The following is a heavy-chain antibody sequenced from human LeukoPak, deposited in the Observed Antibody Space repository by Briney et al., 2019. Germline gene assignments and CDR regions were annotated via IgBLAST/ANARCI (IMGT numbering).Heavy chain of an antibody. J-gene: IGHJ4*02. V-gene: IGHV4-34*01. D-gene: IGHD2-2*01. CDR3: ARIREYQLLPFDY. Sequence: SETLSLTCAVYGGSFSGYSWSWIRQPPGKGLEWIGEINHSGSTNYNPSLKSRVTISIDTSKNQFSLKLSSVTAADTAVYYCARIREYQLLPFDYWGQGTLVTVSS. CDR1: GGSFSGYS. CDR2: INHSGST.